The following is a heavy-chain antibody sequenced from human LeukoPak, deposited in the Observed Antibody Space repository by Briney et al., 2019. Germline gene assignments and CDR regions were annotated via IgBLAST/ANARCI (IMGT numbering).Heavy chain of an antibody. D-gene: IGHD6-13*01. Sequence: AETLSLTCTVSGCSISSSSYYWVWIRPAPGKGREWSVSIYYSGSTYYNPALKSRVTISVDTSKIQFSLKLSSVTAADTAVYYCARHGIAAAGRKVPCYFDYWGQGTLVTVSS. V-gene: IGHV4-39*01. J-gene: IGHJ4*02. CDR3: ARHGIAAAGRKVPCYFDY. CDR2: IYYSGST. CDR1: GCSISSSSYY.